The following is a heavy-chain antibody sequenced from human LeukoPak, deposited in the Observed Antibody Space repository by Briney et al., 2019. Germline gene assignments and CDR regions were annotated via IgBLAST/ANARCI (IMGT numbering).Heavy chain of an antibody. D-gene: IGHD3-10*01. CDR2: ISSAGDST. CDR3: ADFGSGSYIFDC. J-gene: IGHJ4*02. CDR1: EFTFSTYA. Sequence: GGSLRLSCVASEFTFSTYAMSWVRQAPGKGPEWVSGISSAGDSTFYADSVKGRFTISRDNSKNTLYLQMNYVRVEDTAIYYCADFGSGSYIFDCWGQGTLVTVSS. V-gene: IGHV3-23*01.